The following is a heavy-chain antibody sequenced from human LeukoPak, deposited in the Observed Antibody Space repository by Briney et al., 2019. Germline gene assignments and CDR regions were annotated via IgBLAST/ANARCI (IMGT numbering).Heavy chain of an antibody. CDR2: FYHSGST. CDR1: GYFISLGYY. J-gene: IGHJ5*02. D-gene: IGHD4-17*01. CDR3: EAAVTMNNWFNL. V-gene: IGHV4-38-2*01. Sequence: SETLSLTCAVSGYFISLGYYWGWLRQPPGKGLEWIGSFYHSGSTYYHPSLESRVTISVDTSENPFSLKLSSVTAADTAVNVCEAAVTMNNWFNLSGAGNLVTVS.